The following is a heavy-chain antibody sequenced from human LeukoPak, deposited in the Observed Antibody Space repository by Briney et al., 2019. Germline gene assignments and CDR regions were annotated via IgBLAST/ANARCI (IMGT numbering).Heavy chain of an antibody. Sequence: GGSLRLSCAASGFTFSSYSMNWVRQAPGKGLEWVSYISSSSSTIYYADSVKGRFTISRDNAKNSLYLQMNSLRAEDTAVYYCTTEAPEYYDILTGYFDYWGQGTLVTVSS. V-gene: IGHV3-48*01. CDR2: ISSSSSTI. J-gene: IGHJ4*02. CDR1: GFTFSSYS. D-gene: IGHD3-9*01. CDR3: TTEAPEYYDILTGYFDY.